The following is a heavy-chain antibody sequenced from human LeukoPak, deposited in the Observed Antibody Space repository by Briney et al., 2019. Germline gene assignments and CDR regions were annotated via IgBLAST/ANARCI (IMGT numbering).Heavy chain of an antibody. V-gene: IGHV3-23*01. Sequence: PGGSLRLSCAASGFTFSSYAMSWVRQAPGEGLEWVSAISGSGSSTYYADSVKGRFTISRDNSMNTLYLQMNSLRAEDTAVYYCAKSPYSSGWPPFDYWGQGTLVTVSS. CDR2: ISGSGSST. CDR1: GFTFSSYA. D-gene: IGHD6-19*01. J-gene: IGHJ4*02. CDR3: AKSPYSSGWPPFDY.